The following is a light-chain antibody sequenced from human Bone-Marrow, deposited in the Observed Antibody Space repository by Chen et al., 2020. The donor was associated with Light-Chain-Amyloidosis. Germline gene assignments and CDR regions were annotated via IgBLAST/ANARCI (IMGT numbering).Light chain of an antibody. Sequence: QSALPQPRSVSGSPGQSFTISCSGTSSDVGGYNYVSWYQQHPGKAPKLMIYDVSKRPSGVPDRFSGSKSGNTASLTISGLQAEDEADYYCCSYAGSYTWVFGGGTKLTVL. V-gene: IGLV2-11*01. CDR1: SSDVGGYNY. CDR2: DVS. J-gene: IGLJ3*02. CDR3: CSYAGSYTWV.